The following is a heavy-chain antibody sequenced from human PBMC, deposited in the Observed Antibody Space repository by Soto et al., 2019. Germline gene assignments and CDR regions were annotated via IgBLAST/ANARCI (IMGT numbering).Heavy chain of an antibody. CDR2: MSDAGIT. V-gene: IGHV3-53*01. D-gene: IGHD4-17*01. CDR3: AASVTTAGGFDF. J-gene: IGHJ3*01. CDR1: GFTVSAKY. Sequence: GSLRLSCAVSGFTVSAKYMIWVRQAPGKDLEWVSAMSDAGITSYADSVRGRFTISRDKSKNSLSLQMDGVKVDDTAVYYCAASVTTAGGFDFWGQGTRVTVSS.